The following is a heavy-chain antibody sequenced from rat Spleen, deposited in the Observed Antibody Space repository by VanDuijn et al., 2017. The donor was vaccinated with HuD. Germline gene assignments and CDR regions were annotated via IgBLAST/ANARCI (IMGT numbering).Heavy chain of an antibody. CDR2: IWGDGST. CDR3: AREPYYYSSYVMDA. J-gene: IGHJ4*01. Sequence: QVQLKESGPGLVQPSQTLSLTCTVSGFSLNNYGVIWVRQPPGKGLEWMGVIWGDGSTKYNSALKSRLSINRDTSKSQVFLTMNSLQTEDTATYFCAREPYYYSSYVMDAWGQGASVTVSS. V-gene: IGHV2-13*01. CDR1: GFSLNNYG. D-gene: IGHD1-2*01.